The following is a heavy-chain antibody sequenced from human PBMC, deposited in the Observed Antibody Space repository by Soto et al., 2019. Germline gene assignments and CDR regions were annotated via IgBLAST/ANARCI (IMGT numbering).Heavy chain of an antibody. Sequence: SETLSLTCGVSGDFISSGGYYWSWIRQPPGKGLEWIGYIYENGFSDYNPSLKSRVTVSLDKSKNQFSLTLHSVSAADTAVYYCARLGGYNSFDHWGLGTLVTVSS. J-gene: IGHJ4*02. CDR3: ARLGGYNSFDH. CDR1: GDFISSGGYY. D-gene: IGHD5-12*01. CDR2: IYENGFS. V-gene: IGHV4-30-2*01.